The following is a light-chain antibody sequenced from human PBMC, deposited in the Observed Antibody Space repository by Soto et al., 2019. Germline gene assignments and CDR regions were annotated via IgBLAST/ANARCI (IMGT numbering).Light chain of an antibody. J-gene: IGKJ5*01. CDR1: QNISTW. CDR3: QQYNSYSIT. CDR2: DAS. Sequence: DIQMTQSRSTLSASVGHRFTITCRASQNISTWLAWFQQKTGKAPNLLIYDASSLQSGVPSRFSGSGYGTQFNLTISSLQPDDFATYFCQQYNSYSITFGQGTRLEIK. V-gene: IGKV1-5*01.